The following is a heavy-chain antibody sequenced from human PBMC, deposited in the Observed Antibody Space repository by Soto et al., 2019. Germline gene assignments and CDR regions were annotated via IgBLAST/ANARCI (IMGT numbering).Heavy chain of an antibody. CDR2: IYYSGST. V-gene: IGHV4-59*01. D-gene: IGHD5-12*01. J-gene: IGHJ2*01. Sequence: SETLSLTCTVSGGSISSYYWSWIRQPPGKGLEWIGYIYYSGSTNYNPSLKSRVTISVDTSKNQFSLKLSSVTAADTAVYYCARGTRSNSGYEPDWYFALWGRGT. CDR3: ARGTRSNSGYEPDWYFAL. CDR1: GGSISSYY.